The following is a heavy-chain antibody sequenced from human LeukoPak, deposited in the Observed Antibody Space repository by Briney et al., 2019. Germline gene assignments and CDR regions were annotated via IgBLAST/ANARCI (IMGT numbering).Heavy chain of an antibody. CDR3: AKPGTTATTI. Sequence: GESLKISCKGYGYSFSRNWIGWVRQMPGKGLEWMGIIYPADSDTRYSPSSQGQVTISADKSVSTAFLQWSSLQASDTAMYCCAKPGTTATTIWGQGTLVTVSS. V-gene: IGHV5-51*01. CDR1: GYSFSRNW. CDR2: IYPADSDT. D-gene: IGHD1-1*01. J-gene: IGHJ4*02.